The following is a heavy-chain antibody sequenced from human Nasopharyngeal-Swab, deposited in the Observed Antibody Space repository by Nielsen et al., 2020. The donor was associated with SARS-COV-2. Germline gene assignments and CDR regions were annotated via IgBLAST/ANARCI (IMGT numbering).Heavy chain of an antibody. D-gene: IGHD5-24*01. CDR1: GYTFTGYY. J-gene: IGHJ4*02. V-gene: IGHV1-2*06. CDR3: ASPRNRDGYNSFDY. Sequence: ASVKVSCKASGYTFTGYYMHWVRQAPGQGLEWMGRINPNSGGTNYAQKFQGRVTMTRDTSISTAYMELSRLRSDDTAVYYCASPRNRDGYNSFDYWGQGPLVTVSS. CDR2: INPNSGGT.